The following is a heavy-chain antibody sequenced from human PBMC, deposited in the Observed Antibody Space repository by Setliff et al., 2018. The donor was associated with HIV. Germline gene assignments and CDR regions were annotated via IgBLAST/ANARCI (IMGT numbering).Heavy chain of an antibody. V-gene: IGHV4-4*09. J-gene: IGHJ4*02. CDR1: GGSITNYY. Sequence: PSETLSLTCTVSGGSITNYYWSWIQQPPGKGLQWIGYIYTSGSTNYNPSLKSPVTISVDTSKNQFFLRPTPVTAADTAVYYCARQPPPFDYADYWGQGTLVTVSA. D-gene: IGHD2-2*01. CDR3: ARQPPPFDYADY. CDR2: IYTSGST.